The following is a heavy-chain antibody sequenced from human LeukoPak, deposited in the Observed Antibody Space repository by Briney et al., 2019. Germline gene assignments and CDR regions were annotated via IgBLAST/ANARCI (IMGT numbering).Heavy chain of an antibody. Sequence: SETLSFTCTVSGGSISSTSYYWGWIRQPPGKGLEWIGVIYYGGSTYYHPSLKSRVTISMDTSKGQFSLRLPSVTAADTAVYYCAGGVGATTYFWGQGTLVTVSS. CDR2: IYYGGST. J-gene: IGHJ4*02. D-gene: IGHD1-26*01. CDR3: AGGVGATTYF. CDR1: GGSISSTSYY. V-gene: IGHV4-39*07.